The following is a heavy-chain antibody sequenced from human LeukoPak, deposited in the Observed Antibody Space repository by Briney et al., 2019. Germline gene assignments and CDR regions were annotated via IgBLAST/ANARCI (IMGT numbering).Heavy chain of an antibody. Sequence: GGSLRLSCAASGFTSSSYAMSWVRQAPGERLDWVSVISGRGEDTYYADSVKGRFTISRDNSKNTVYLQMNSLRAEDTAVYYCAKDSALGGLDYFDSWGQGTLVTVSS. CDR1: GFTSSSYA. J-gene: IGHJ4*01. CDR2: ISGRGEDT. D-gene: IGHD3-10*01. CDR3: AKDSALGGLDYFDS. V-gene: IGHV3-23*01.